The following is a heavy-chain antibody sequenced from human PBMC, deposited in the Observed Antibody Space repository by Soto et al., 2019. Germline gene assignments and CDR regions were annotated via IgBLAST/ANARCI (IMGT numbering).Heavy chain of an antibody. CDR2: INAGNGNT. J-gene: IGHJ6*02. CDR3: ALINSGEVGYYYYGMDV. D-gene: IGHD2-15*01. CDR1: GYTFTSYA. Sequence: QVQLVQSGAEVKKPGASVKVSCKASGYTFTSYAMHWVRQAPGQRLEWMGWINAGNGNTKYSQKFQGRVTITRDTSASTAYMELSSLRSEDTAVYYCALINSGEVGYYYYGMDVWGQGTTVTVSS. V-gene: IGHV1-3*01.